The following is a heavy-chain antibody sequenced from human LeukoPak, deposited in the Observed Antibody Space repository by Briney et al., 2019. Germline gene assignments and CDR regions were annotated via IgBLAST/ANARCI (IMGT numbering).Heavy chain of an antibody. CDR1: GFTFSSYW. CDR3: ARITIFGVDPYYFDY. D-gene: IGHD3-3*01. V-gene: IGHV3-7*01. J-gene: IGHJ4*02. Sequence: AGGSLRLSCAASGFTFSSYWMSWVRQAPGKGLEWVANIKQDGSEKYYVDSVKGRFTISRDNAKNSLYLQMNSLRAEDTAVYYCARITIFGVDPYYFDYWGQGTMVTVSS. CDR2: IKQDGSEK.